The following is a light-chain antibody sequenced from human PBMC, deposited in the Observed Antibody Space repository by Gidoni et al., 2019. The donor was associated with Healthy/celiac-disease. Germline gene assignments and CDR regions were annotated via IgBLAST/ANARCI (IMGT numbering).Light chain of an antibody. Sequence: IVMTQSPLSLPVTPGEPASISCRSSQSLLHSNGYNYLDWYLQKPGQSPQLLIYLGSNRASGVPDKFSGRGSGTDFTLKSSRVEAEDVGVYYCMQALQTPITFGQGTRLEIK. J-gene: IGKJ5*01. V-gene: IGKV2-28*01. CDR3: MQALQTPIT. CDR1: QSLLHSNGYNY. CDR2: LGS.